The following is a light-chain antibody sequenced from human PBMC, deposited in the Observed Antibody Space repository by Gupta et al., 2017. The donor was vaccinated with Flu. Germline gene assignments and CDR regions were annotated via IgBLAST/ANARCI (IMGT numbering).Light chain of an antibody. J-gene: IGKJ4*01. CDR1: QGIRND. Sequence: DIQMTQSPSSLSASVGDRVTITCRASQGIRNDLAWYQQESGKAPKRLIYGATSLQSGVPARFSGSGSGTDLTLTISRLKTEDVATYYCLHHKRDPFSFGGGTKVEIK. CDR3: LHHKRDPFS. V-gene: IGKV1-17*01. CDR2: GAT.